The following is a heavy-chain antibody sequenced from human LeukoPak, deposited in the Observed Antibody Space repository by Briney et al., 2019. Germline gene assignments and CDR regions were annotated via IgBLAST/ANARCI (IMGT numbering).Heavy chain of an antibody. CDR3: AKEPGYSIGWGIDY. J-gene: IGHJ4*02. Sequence: PGGSLRLSCAASGFTFSSYAMSWVRQAPEKGLEWVSTIGGSDRSTDYADSVKGRFTISRDNFKNTLSLQMKSLRAEDTAVYYCAKEPGYSIGWGIDYWGQGTLVTVSS. CDR1: GFTFSSYA. D-gene: IGHD6-19*01. CDR2: IGGSDRST. V-gene: IGHV3-23*01.